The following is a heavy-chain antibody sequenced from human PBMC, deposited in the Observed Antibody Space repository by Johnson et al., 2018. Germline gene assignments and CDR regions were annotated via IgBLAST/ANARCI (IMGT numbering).Heavy chain of an antibody. V-gene: IGHV1-69*01. D-gene: IGHD1-26*01. Sequence: VQLVQSGAEVMKPGSSVTVSCKASGGTFSSSTISWVRQAPGQGLEWMGGILPIVDIAKYAQKFQGRVTITAVESPSTAYMELSSLRSEDTAVDHCERDSGGSYYGDFQHWGQGTLVTVSS. CDR2: ILPIVDIA. CDR3: ERDSGGSYYGDFQH. CDR1: GGTFSSST. J-gene: IGHJ1*01.